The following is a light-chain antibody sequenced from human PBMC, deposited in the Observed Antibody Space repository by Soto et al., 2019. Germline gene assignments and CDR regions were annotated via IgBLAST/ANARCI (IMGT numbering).Light chain of an antibody. Sequence: DIQMTQSPSTLSGSVGDRVTITCRASQTISSWLAWYQQKPGKAPKLLIYKASTLKSGVPSMFSGSGSGTEFTLTISSLQPDDFATYYCQQSYSTVWTFGQGTKVDIK. CDR2: KAS. CDR1: QTISSW. CDR3: QQSYSTVWT. J-gene: IGKJ1*01. V-gene: IGKV1-5*03.